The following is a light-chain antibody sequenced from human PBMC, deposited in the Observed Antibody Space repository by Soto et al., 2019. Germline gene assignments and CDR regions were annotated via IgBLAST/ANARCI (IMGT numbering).Light chain of an antibody. CDR3: QQSYSTPLT. CDR2: AAS. Sequence: DIQMTQSPSSLSASVGDRVTITCRASQSISNYLNWYQQKPGKAPQLLIYAASSLQSGVPSRFSGSGSGADFTLIISSLQPEDFATYYCQQSYSTPLTFGGGTKVEIK. V-gene: IGKV1-39*01. CDR1: QSISNY. J-gene: IGKJ4*01.